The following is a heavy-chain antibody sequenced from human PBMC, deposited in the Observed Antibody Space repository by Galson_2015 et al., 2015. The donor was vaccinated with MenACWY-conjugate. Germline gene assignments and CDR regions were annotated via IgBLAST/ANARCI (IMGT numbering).Heavy chain of an antibody. CDR1: GYILSTYW. D-gene: IGHD2-21*01. CDR3: TRRLIAKFRDAFDF. Sequence: QSGAEVKKPGESLTISCQGSGYILSTYWIAWVRQMPGKGLEWMGMIYPGDTYIRNNPSLEGQVTMSVDKSISTAYLRWSSLKASDTAMYYCTRRLIAKFRDAFDFWGQGTMVTVSS. J-gene: IGHJ3*01. CDR2: IYPGDTYI. V-gene: IGHV5-51*01.